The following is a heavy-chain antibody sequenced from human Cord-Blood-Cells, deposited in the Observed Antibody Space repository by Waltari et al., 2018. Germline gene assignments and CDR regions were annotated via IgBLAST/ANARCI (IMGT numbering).Heavy chain of an antibody. D-gene: IGHD7-27*01. J-gene: IGHJ6*02. CDR3: ARVGTNWGTDYYYGMDV. Sequence: QVQLVESGGGVVQPGRSLRLSCAASGFTFSSYGMHWVRQAPGKGLEWVVVVWYDGSNKYYADAVKGRFTISRDNSKNTLYLQMNSLRAEDTAVYYCARVGTNWGTDYYYGMDVWGQGTTVTVSS. CDR2: VWYDGSNK. CDR1: GFTFSSYG. V-gene: IGHV3-33*01.